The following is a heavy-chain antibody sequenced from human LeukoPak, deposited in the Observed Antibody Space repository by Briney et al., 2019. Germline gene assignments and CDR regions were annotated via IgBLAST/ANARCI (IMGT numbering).Heavy chain of an antibody. J-gene: IGHJ4*02. CDR2: ISGSGSGGST. Sequence: GGSLRLSCAASGFTFSSYGMNWVRQAPGKGLEWVSSISGSGSGGSTYYADSVKGRFTISRDNSKNTLYLQMNSLRAEDTAVYYCARSPRYNRYYFDYWGQGTLVTVSS. D-gene: IGHD5-18*01. CDR3: ARSPRYNRYYFDY. V-gene: IGHV3-23*01. CDR1: GFTFSSYG.